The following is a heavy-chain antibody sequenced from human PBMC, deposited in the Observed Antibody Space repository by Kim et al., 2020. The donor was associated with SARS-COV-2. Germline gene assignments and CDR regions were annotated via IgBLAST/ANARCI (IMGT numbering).Heavy chain of an antibody. D-gene: IGHD3-22*01. CDR1: GGSISSSSYY. V-gene: IGHV4-39*01. CDR3: ARHPGVVTFDSSQDDAFDI. Sequence: SETLSLTCTVSGGSISSSSYYWGWIRQPPGKGLEWIGSIYYSGSTYYNPSLKSRVTISVDTSKNQFSLKLSSVTAADTAVYYCARHPGVVTFDSSQDDAFDIWGQGTMVTVSS. CDR2: IYYSGST. J-gene: IGHJ3*02.